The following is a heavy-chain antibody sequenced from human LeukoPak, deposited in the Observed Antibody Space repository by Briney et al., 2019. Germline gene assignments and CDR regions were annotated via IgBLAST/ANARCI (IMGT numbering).Heavy chain of an antibody. V-gene: IGHV1-69*04. CDR2: IIPILGIA. J-gene: IGHJ5*02. D-gene: IGHD2-2*01. CDR1: GGTFSSYA. CDR3: ARDAVRDSTSGSWFDP. Sequence: SVKVSCKASGGTFSSYAISWVRQAPGQGLEWMGRIIPILGIANYAQKFQGRVTITADKSTSTAYMELSSLRSEDTAVYYCARDAVRDSTSGSWFDPWGQGTLVTVSS.